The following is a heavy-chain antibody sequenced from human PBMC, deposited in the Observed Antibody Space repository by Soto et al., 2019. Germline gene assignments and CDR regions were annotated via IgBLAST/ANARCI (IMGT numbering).Heavy chain of an antibody. D-gene: IGHD2-15*01. Sequence: EVHLVESGGGLVKPGGSLRLSCAVSGFTFSSCTMNWVRQAPGKGLEWVSSISPSSGHIYYADSVKGRFTISRDNAKNSLVLQMNSLRGEDKAVYYCSGCSGGACHKNYGMDVWGQGTTVTVSS. J-gene: IGHJ6*02. CDR1: GFTFSSCT. CDR3: SGCSGGACHKNYGMDV. V-gene: IGHV3-21*06. CDR2: ISPSSGHI.